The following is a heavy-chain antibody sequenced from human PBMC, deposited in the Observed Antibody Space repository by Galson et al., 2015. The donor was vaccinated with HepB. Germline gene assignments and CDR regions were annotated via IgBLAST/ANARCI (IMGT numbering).Heavy chain of an antibody. CDR3: ARDGAAAGGIDY. Sequence: SETLSLTCTVSGGSIRSYYWSWIRQPPGKGLEWIGYIYYSGTTNYNPSLKSRVTISVDTSKNQFSLKLTSVTAADTAVYYCARDGAAAGGIDYWGQGTLVTVSS. J-gene: IGHJ4*02. CDR2: IYYSGTT. D-gene: IGHD6-13*01. V-gene: IGHV4-59*01. CDR1: GGSIRSYY.